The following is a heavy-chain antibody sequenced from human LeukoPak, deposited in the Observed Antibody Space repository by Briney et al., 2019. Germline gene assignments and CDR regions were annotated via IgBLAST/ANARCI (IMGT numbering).Heavy chain of an antibody. D-gene: IGHD3-16*02. J-gene: IGHJ5*02. CDR3: ARAREDDYVWGSYRYTQWFDP. CDR1: GFTFSSYA. V-gene: IGHV3-30-3*01. Sequence: GRSLRLSCAASGFTFSSYAMHWVRQAPGKGLEWVAVISYDGSNKYYADSVKGRLTISRDNSKNTLYLQMNSLRAEDTAVYYCARAREDDYVWGSYRYTQWFDPWGQGTLVTVSS. CDR2: ISYDGSNK.